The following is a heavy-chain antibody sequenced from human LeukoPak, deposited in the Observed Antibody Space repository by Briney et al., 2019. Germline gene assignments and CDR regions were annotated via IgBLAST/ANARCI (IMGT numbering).Heavy chain of an antibody. V-gene: IGHV1-8*01. CDR3: ARGPLSSPGYYYYGMDV. CDR1: GYTFTSYD. Sequence: ASVKVSCKASGYTFTSYDINWVRQATGQGLEWMGWMNPNSGNTGYAQKFQGRVTMTRNTSISTAYMELSSLRSEDTAVYYCARGPLSSPGYYYYGMDVWGKGTTVTVSS. CDR2: MNPNSGNT. J-gene: IGHJ6*04. D-gene: IGHD2/OR15-2a*01.